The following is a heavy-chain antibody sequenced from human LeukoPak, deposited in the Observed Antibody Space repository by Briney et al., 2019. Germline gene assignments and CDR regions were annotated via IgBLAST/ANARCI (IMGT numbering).Heavy chain of an antibody. V-gene: IGHV1-2*02. CDR1: GYTFTVYY. J-gene: IGHJ6*02. Sequence: GSLRVSCKASGYTFTVYYMHWVRQAPGQGLEWIGRINPNSGGTIYAQKFQGRVTMTRDTSISTAYMELSRLTSDDTAVYYCARDGDAMDVWGQGTTVTVSS. D-gene: IGHD3-3*01. CDR3: ARDGDAMDV. CDR2: INPNSGGT.